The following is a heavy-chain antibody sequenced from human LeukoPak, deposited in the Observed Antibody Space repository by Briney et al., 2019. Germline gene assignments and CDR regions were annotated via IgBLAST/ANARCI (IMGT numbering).Heavy chain of an antibody. V-gene: IGHV4-39*01. CDR3: ARGSNLLRTLDY. CDR2: IYYSGST. J-gene: IGHJ4*02. Sequence: SETLSLTCTVSGGSISSSSYYWGWIRQPPGTGLEWIGSIYYSGSTYCNPSLKSRVTISVDTSKNQFSLKPSSVTAADTAVYYCARGSNLLRTLDYWGQGILVTVSS. CDR1: GGSISSSSYY. D-gene: IGHD3-10*01.